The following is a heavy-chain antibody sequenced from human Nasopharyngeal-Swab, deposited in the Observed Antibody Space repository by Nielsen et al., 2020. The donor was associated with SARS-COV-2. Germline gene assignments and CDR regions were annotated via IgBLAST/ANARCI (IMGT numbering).Heavy chain of an antibody. J-gene: IGHJ3*02. V-gene: IGHV3-23*03. CDR2: IYSGGSST. Sequence: GGSRRLSCAASGFTFSSYAMSWVRQAPGKGLEWVSVIYSGGSSTYYADSVKGRFTISRDNSKNTLYLQMNSLRAEDTAVYYCAKDLDYYDSSGYYGNAFDIWGQGTMVTVSS. D-gene: IGHD3-22*01. CDR3: AKDLDYYDSSGYYGNAFDI. CDR1: GFTFSSYA.